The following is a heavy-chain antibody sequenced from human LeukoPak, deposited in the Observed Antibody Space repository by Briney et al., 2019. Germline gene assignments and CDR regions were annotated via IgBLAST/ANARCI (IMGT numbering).Heavy chain of an antibody. J-gene: IGHJ4*02. CDR1: GFTFSSYA. Sequence: PGGSLRLSCAASGFTFSSYAMHWVRQAPGKGLEWVSSISSSTIYIYYADSVKGRFTISRDNVKNLLYLQMNSLRAEDTAVYYCARVQRGIAVALDYWGQGTLATVSS. D-gene: IGHD6-19*01. CDR2: ISSSTIYI. V-gene: IGHV3-21*01. CDR3: ARVQRGIAVALDY.